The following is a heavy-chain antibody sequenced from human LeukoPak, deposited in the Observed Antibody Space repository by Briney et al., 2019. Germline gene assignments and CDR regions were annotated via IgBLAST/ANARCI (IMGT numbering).Heavy chain of an antibody. V-gene: IGHV4-34*12. J-gene: IGHJ4*02. CDR2: VILSGYT. CDR3: ARMTTGHDY. D-gene: IGHD4-17*01. CDR1: GTSFASYY. Sequence: PSASLSLAFAVSGTSFASYYGGWIRHPPGKWLEWIGEVILSGYTTMHPSLKSRVTISVDTSKNQFSLMMTSVTAADTAVYFCARMTTGHDYWGQGTLVTVSS.